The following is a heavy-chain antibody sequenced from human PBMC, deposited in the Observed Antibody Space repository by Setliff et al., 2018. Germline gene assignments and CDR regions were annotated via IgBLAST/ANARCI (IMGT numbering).Heavy chain of an antibody. CDR3: ARDYNYLWFGELDYTNWFDP. D-gene: IGHD3-10*01. CDR2: INTDNGNT. J-gene: IGHJ5*02. Sequence: GASVKVSCKASGYSFTGYAMHWVRQAPGQRLEWMGWINTDNGNTKCSKNFQGRLTITRDTSASTAYMELSSLTSEDTAVYYCARDYNYLWFGELDYTNWFDPWGQGSLVTVSS. V-gene: IGHV1-3*04. CDR1: GYSFTGYA.